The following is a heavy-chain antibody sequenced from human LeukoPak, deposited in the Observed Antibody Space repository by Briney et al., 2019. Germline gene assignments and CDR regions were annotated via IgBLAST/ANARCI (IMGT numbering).Heavy chain of an antibody. Sequence: KPSETLSLTCAVHGGSFSGYYWSWIRQPPGKGLEGMGEINHSGSTNYNPSLKSRVAISVDTSKNQFSLKLSSVPAADTAVYYCARGQSGPPRYSSSWRAYYGMDVWGQGTTVTVSS. CDR2: INHSGST. J-gene: IGHJ6*02. D-gene: IGHD6-13*01. CDR1: GGSFSGYY. V-gene: IGHV4-34*01. CDR3: ARGQSGPPRYSSSWRAYYGMDV.